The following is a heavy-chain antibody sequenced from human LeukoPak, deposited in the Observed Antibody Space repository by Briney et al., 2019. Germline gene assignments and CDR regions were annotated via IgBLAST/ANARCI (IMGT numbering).Heavy chain of an antibody. CDR2: IIPILGIA. V-gene: IGHV1-69*04. J-gene: IGHJ6*02. CDR3: AVTYYCDSSGYLHYYYYGMDV. CDR1: GGTFSSYA. Sequence: ASVKVSCKASGGTFSSYAISWVRQAPGQGLEWMGRIIPILGIANYAQKFQGRVTITADKSTSTAYMELSSLRSEDTAVYYCAVTYYCDSSGYLHYYYYGMDVWGQGTTVTVSS. D-gene: IGHD3-22*01.